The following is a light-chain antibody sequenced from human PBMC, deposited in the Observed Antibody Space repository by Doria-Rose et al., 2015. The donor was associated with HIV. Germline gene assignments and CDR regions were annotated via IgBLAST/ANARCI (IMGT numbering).Light chain of an antibody. Sequence: QSVLIQPRSVSGSPGQSVTISCTGTSSDVGGYDFVSWFQHQPGKAPILMIYDVTKRPSGVADRFSGSKSGNTASLTISGLQAEDEADYYCCSYAGSYVVFGGGTKLTVL. CDR2: DVT. CDR3: CSYAGSYVV. J-gene: IGLJ2*01. CDR1: SSDVGGYDF. V-gene: IGLV2-11*01.